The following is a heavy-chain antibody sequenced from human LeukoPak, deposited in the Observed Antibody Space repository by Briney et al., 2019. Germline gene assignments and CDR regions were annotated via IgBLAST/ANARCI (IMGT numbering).Heavy chain of an antibody. D-gene: IGHD3-10*01. CDR1: GFTFSNAW. J-gene: IGHJ5*02. V-gene: IGHV3-15*01. CDR2: IKFKTDGGTT. Sequence: GGSLRLSCAASGFTFSNAWMTWVRQAPGKGLEWVGRIKFKTDGGTTDYAAPVKGRFTISRDDSKSTLYLQMNNLKTEDTAVYYCTTDSPLYTSGGGWFGPWGQGTLVTVSS. CDR3: TTDSPLYTSGGGWFGP.